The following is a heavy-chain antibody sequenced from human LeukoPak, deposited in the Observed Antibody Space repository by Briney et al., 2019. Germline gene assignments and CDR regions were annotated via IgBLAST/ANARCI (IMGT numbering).Heavy chain of an antibody. CDR2: MNPDRGNT. V-gene: IGHV1-8*01. CDR1: GYTFTSYD. CDR3: ARGRGYCSGGSCYFLAFDI. J-gene: IGHJ3*02. D-gene: IGHD2-15*01. Sequence: VASVKVSCKASGYTFTSYDINWVRQATGQGLEWMGWMNPDRGNTGYAQKFQGRVTMTRNTSISTAYMELSSLRSEDTAVYYCARGRGYCSGGSCYFLAFDIWGQGTMVTVSS.